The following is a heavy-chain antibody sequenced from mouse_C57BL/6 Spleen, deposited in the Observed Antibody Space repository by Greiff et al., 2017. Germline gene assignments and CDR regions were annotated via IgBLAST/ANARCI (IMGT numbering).Heavy chain of an antibody. J-gene: IGHJ4*01. Sequence: QVQLQQSGAELVRPGASVTLSCKASGYTFTDYEMHWVKQTPVHGLEWIGAIDPETGGTAYNQKFKGKAILTADKSSSTAYMGLRSLTSEDSAVYYCTRRPGNYYAMDYWGQGTSVTVSS. D-gene: IGHD2-1*01. CDR3: TRRPGNYYAMDY. V-gene: IGHV1-15*01. CDR2: IDPETGGT. CDR1: GYTFTDYE.